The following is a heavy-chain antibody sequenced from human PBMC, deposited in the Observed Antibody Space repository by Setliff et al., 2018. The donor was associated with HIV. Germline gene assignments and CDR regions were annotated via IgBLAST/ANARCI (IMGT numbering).Heavy chain of an antibody. CDR3: AKGRGYSYGYGSDY. J-gene: IGHJ4*02. Sequence: PGGSLRLSCAASGFTFSNFAVHWVRQAPGKGLERVAVMSFDGNIKFYADSVKGRFTVSGDNPTNTLFLQMNGLRADDTAVYYCAKGRGYSYGYGSDYWGQGTLVTVSS. CDR2: MSFDGNIK. D-gene: IGHD5-18*01. CDR1: GFTFSNFA. V-gene: IGHV3-30*04.